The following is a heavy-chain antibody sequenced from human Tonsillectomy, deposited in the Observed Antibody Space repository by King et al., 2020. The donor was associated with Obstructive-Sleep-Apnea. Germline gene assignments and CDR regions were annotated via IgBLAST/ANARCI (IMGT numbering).Heavy chain of an antibody. CDR2: ITDSGVNT. J-gene: IGHJ1*01. CDR1: GFTFTSYA. D-gene: IGHD3-22*01. CDR3: AKDGGGVPYYYDRGGNDGRYFQH. V-gene: IGHV3-23*04. Sequence: VQLVESGGGLAQPGGSLRLSCAASGFTFTSYAMSWVRQAPGKGLEWVSTITDSGVNTYYADSVKGRFTISRDNSKNTLYLQVNSLGAEDTAVYYCAKDGGGVPYYYDRGGNDGRYFQHWGQGTLVTVSS.